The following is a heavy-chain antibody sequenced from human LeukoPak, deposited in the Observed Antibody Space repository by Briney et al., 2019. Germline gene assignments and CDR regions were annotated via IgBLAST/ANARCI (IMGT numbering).Heavy chain of an antibody. CDR3: AKGYCSSTSCYPFDY. J-gene: IGHJ4*02. Sequence: GRSLRLSCAASGFIFDDYAMHWVRHAPGKGLEWVSGISWNSGSIVYADSVKGRFTISRDNAKNSLYLQLNSLRAEDTALYYCAKGYCSSTSCYPFDYWGQGTLVTVSS. D-gene: IGHD2-2*01. CDR2: ISWNSGSI. CDR1: GFIFDDYA. V-gene: IGHV3-9*01.